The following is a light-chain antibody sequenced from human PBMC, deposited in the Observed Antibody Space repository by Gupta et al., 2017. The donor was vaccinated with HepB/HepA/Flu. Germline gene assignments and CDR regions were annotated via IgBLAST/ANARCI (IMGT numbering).Light chain of an antibody. CDR1: QNVLNNY. J-gene: IGKJ1*01. CDR3: QQYGNSPRT. Sequence: EVVLTQSTGTLSLSPGERATLCCRASQNVLNNYLAWYQQKPGQAPKLLLYVASSRATGIPDRFSGSGSGTDFTLTISRLNPEDSAVYYCQQYGNSPRTFGQGTKVEIK. V-gene: IGKV3-20*01. CDR2: VAS.